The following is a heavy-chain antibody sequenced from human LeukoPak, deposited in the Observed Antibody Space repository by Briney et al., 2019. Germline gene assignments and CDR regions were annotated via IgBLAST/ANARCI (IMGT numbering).Heavy chain of an antibody. CDR2: IYYSGST. CDR3: AKAGVRYYDSSGLHAFDI. CDR1: GGSISSTSYF. Sequence: SETLSLTCTVSGGSISSTSYFWGWIRQPPGKGLEWIGTIYYSGSTYYNPSLKSRVTMSVDTSRNQFSLKLSSVNAADTAVHYCAKAGVRYYDSSGLHAFDIWGQGTMVTVSS. J-gene: IGHJ3*02. D-gene: IGHD3-22*01. V-gene: IGHV4-39*01.